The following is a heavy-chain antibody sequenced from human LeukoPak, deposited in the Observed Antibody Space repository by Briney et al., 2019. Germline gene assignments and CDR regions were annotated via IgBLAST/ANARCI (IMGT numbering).Heavy chain of an antibody. D-gene: IGHD2-21*01. CDR2: ISYDGSNK. J-gene: IGHJ4*02. CDR1: GFTLSSYA. V-gene: IGHV3-30-3*01. CDR3: ARDLIASGPGLFDY. Sequence: PGGSLRLSCAASGFTLSSYAMHWVRQAPGKGLEWVAVISYDGSNKYYADSVKGRFTISRDNSKNTLYLQMNSLRAEDTAVYYCARDLIASGPGLFDYWGQGTLVAVSS.